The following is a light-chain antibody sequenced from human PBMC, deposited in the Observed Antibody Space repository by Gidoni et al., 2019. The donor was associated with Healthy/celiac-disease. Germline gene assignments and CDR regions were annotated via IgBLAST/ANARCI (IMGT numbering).Light chain of an antibody. J-gene: IGKJ1*01. CDR2: DAS. CDR1: QSVSSY. CDR3: QQRSNWLWT. Sequence: EIGLTTSPATLSLSPGERATLSCRASQSVSSYLAWYQQKPGQAPRLLIYDASNRATGIQARFSGSGSGTDFTLTISSLDPEDFAVYYCQQRSNWLWTFXQXTKVEIK. V-gene: IGKV3-11*01.